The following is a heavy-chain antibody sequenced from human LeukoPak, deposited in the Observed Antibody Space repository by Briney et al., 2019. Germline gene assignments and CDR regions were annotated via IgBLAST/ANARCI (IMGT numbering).Heavy chain of an antibody. CDR3: AKLPASGGDSVYIDS. Sequence: GGSLRLSCAASGFTFSSYAMSWVRQAPGKGLEWVSAISGSGGYTYYADSVKGRFTIPRDNSKNTLYLQMNSLRAEDTAVYYCAKLPASGGDSVYIDSWGQGALVTVSS. J-gene: IGHJ4*02. CDR1: GFTFSSYA. D-gene: IGHD3-10*01. V-gene: IGHV3-23*01. CDR2: ISGSGGYT.